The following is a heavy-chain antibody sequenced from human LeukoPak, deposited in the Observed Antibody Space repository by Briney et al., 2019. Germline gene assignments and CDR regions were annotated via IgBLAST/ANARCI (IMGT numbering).Heavy chain of an antibody. Sequence: GGSLRLPCAASGFTFSSYAMSWVRQAPGKGLEWVSAISGSGGSTYYADSVKGRFTISRDNSKNTLYLQTNSLRAEDTAVYYCAKPKDSSGWYYFDYWGQGTLVTVSS. CDR2: ISGSGGST. D-gene: IGHD6-19*01. CDR1: GFTFSSYA. CDR3: AKPKDSSGWYYFDY. V-gene: IGHV3-23*01. J-gene: IGHJ4*02.